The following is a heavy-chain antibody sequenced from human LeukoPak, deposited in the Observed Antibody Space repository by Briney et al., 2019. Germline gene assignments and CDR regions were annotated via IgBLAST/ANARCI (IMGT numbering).Heavy chain of an antibody. D-gene: IGHD2-21*02. Sequence: GGSLRLSCAASGFTFDDYAMHWVRQAPGKGLEWVSGISWNSGSISYADSVKGRFTISRDNAKNSLYLQMNSLRAEDTALYYCAKKRRGGDWGDAFDIWGQGTMVTVSS. CDR2: ISWNSGSI. J-gene: IGHJ3*02. CDR3: AKKRRGGDWGDAFDI. V-gene: IGHV3-9*01. CDR1: GFTFDDYA.